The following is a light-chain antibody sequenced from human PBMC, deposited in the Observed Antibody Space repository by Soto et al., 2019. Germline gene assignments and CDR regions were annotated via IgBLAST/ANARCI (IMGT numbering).Light chain of an antibody. J-gene: IGKJ2*01. CDR1: QSVSSTD. CDR3: QQYGTSPPYN. Sequence: EIVLTQSPGTLSLSPGERATLSCRASQSVSSTDLAWYQQKPGQAPSLLIYGASSRATGIPDRFSGSGSGTDFTLTISRLEPEDFAVYYCQQYGTSPPYNFGQGTKLEIK. CDR2: GAS. V-gene: IGKV3-20*01.